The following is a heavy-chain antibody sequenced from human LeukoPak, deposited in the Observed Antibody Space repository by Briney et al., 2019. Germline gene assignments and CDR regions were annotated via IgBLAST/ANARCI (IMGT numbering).Heavy chain of an antibody. Sequence: GGSLRLSCAATGFTFSSYAMHWVRQAPGKGLEYVSAISSNGGSTYYANSMKGRFTISRDNSKNTLYLQMGSLRAEDMAVYYCARDPMATIISKYYFDYWGQGTLVTVSS. CDR1: GFTFSSYA. D-gene: IGHD5-24*01. CDR3: ARDPMATIISKYYFDY. CDR2: ISSNGGST. J-gene: IGHJ4*02. V-gene: IGHV3-64*01.